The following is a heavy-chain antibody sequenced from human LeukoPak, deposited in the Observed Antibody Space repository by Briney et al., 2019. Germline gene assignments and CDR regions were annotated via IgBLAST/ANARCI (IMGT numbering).Heavy chain of an antibody. Sequence: SETLSLTCAVYGGSFSGYYWSWIRQPPGKGLEWIGEINHSGSTNYNPSLKGRVTISVDTSKNQFSLKLSPVTAADTAVYYCARDHGSGSPDDYWGQGTLVTVSS. V-gene: IGHV4-34*01. J-gene: IGHJ4*02. CDR2: INHSGST. CDR3: ARDHGSGSPDDY. CDR1: GGSFSGYY. D-gene: IGHD3-10*01.